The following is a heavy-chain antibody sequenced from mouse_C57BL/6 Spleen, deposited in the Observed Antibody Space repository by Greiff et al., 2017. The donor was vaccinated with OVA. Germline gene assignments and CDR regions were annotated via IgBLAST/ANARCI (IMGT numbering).Heavy chain of an antibody. Sequence: QVQLQQPGAELVRPGSSVKLSCKASGYTFTSYWMNWVKQRPIQGLEWIGNIDPSDSETHYNQKFKDKATLTVDKSSSTAYMQLSSLTSEDSAVYYCARLADYGYDWFAYWGQGTLVTVSA. D-gene: IGHD2-2*01. CDR1: GYTFTSYW. V-gene: IGHV1-52*01. J-gene: IGHJ3*01. CDR3: ARLADYGYDWFAY. CDR2: IDPSDSET.